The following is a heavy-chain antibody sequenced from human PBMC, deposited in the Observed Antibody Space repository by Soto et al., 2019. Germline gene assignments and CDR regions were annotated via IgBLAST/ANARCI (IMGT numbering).Heavy chain of an antibody. CDR1: GGSFSGYY. D-gene: IGHD7-27*01. J-gene: IGHJ4*02. CDR3: ARGPRTGDLDY. V-gene: IGHV4-34*01. Sequence: SEPLSLTCAVYGGSFSGYYWSWIRQPPGKGLEWIGEINHSGSTNYNPSLKSRVTISVDTSKNQFSLKLSSVTAADTAVYYCARGPRTGDLDYWGQGTLVTVSS. CDR2: INHSGST.